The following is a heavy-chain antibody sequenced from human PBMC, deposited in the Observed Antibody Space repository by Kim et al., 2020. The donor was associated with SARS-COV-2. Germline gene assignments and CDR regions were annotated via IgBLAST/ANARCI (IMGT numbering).Heavy chain of an antibody. CDR1: GYSFGTYA. CDR2: ISASGDTT. CDR3: ARPRGSTWFYFDD. J-gene: IGHJ4*01. V-gene: IGHV3-23*01. D-gene: IGHD6-13*01. Sequence: GGSLRLSCAASGYSFGTYAISWVRQTAEKGLEWVSGISASGDTTFYADTVRGRFTISRDNYMNTLYLQTNSLRAEDTAVYYCARPRGSTWFYFDDWGHGT.